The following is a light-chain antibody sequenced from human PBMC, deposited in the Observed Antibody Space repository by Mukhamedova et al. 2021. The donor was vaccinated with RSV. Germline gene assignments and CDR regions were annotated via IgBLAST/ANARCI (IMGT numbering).Light chain of an antibody. CDR2: GNS. Sequence: GERVTISCTGSSSNIGAGYDVHWYQQLPGTAPKLLIYGNSNRPSGVPDRFSGSKSGTSASLAISGLQAEDEADYYCCSYAGSYTYVF. CDR1: SSNIGAGYD. J-gene: IGLJ1*01. V-gene: IGLV1-40*01. CDR3: CSYAGSYTYV.